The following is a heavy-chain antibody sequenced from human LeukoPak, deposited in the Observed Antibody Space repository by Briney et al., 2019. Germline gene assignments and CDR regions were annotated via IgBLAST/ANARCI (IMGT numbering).Heavy chain of an antibody. J-gene: IGHJ4*02. V-gene: IGHV4-4*09. CDR3: ARHHRSGSGGTYSDY. Sequence: TSETLSRTCTVSGGSISGYYWDWIRQPPGKGLEWIGYIHSSGGTHYSPSLESRVTMSVDTSKNQFSLKLTSVTAADTAVYYCARHHRSGSGGTYSDYWGQGTLVTVSS. CDR2: IHSSGGT. CDR1: GGSISGYY. D-gene: IGHD3-22*01.